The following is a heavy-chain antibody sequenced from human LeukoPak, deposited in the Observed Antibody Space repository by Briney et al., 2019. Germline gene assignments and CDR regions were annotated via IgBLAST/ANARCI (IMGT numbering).Heavy chain of an antibody. Sequence: ASVKVSCKASGYTFTSYDINWVRQATGQGLEWMGWMNPNSGNTGYAQKFQGRVTMTRNTSISTAYMELSSLRSEDTAVYYCARGGYYYGSGNSYYYYMDVWGKGTTVTISS. CDR1: GYTFTSYD. CDR3: ARGGYYYGSGNSYYYYMDV. J-gene: IGHJ6*03. V-gene: IGHV1-8*02. CDR2: MNPNSGNT. D-gene: IGHD3-10*01.